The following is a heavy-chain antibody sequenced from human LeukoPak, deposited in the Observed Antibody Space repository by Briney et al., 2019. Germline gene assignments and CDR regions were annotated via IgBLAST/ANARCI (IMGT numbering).Heavy chain of an antibody. CDR1: GFTFSSSA. J-gene: IGHJ4*02. CDR2: ISNNGGYT. Sequence: GGSLRLSCAASGFTFSSSAMSWVRQAPGKGLEWVSTISNNGGYTYYADSVQGRFTISRDNSKSTLCLQMNSLRAEDTAVYYCAKQLGYCSDGSCYFPYWGQGTLVTVSS. CDR3: AKQLGYCSDGSCYFPY. V-gene: IGHV3-23*01. D-gene: IGHD2-15*01.